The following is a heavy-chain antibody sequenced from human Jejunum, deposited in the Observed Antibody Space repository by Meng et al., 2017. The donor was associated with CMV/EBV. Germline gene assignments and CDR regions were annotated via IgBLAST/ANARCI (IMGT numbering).Heavy chain of an antibody. J-gene: IGHJ6*02. CDR3: ARWDCSGTSCYGNFFYYYGMDV. Sequence: WLAWVLQMPGKGLEWMGIIYPGDSDTRYSPSFPGQVTISADKSISTAYLQWASLKASDTAMYYCARWDCSGTSCYGNFFYYYGMDVWGQGTTVTVSS. V-gene: IGHV5-51*01. D-gene: IGHD2-2*01. CDR2: IYPGDSDT. CDR1: W.